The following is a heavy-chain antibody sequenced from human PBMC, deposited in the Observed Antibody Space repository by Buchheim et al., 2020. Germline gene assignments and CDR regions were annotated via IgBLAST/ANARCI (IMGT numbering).Heavy chain of an antibody. D-gene: IGHD5-18*01. V-gene: IGHV3-23*01. J-gene: IGHJ4*02. CDR3: AKGRRGFSYGPLD. Sequence: EVQLLESGGGLVQPGGSLRISCAVSEFTFSDYAMSWVRQAPGKGLEWVSGISGSGGATFYAESVEVRFTISMYNSKYTLFLQMNSLTAEDTAIYYCAKGRRGFSYGPLDCGQGTL. CDR2: ISGSGGAT. CDR1: EFTFSDYA.